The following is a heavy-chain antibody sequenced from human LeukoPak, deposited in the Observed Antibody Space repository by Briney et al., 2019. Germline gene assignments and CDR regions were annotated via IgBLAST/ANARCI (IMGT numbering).Heavy chain of an antibody. J-gene: IGHJ6*03. V-gene: IGHV3-66*02. Sequence: GGSLRLSCVASGFTVNRNVMSWVRQAPGKGLEWVSLIYGDDRAFYADSVKGRFTISRNKSKNTLFLQMSSLKPEDTAIYYCARDLAGFEEPRYYYYMDVWGKGTTVTVSS. D-gene: IGHD1-14*01. CDR1: GFTVNRNV. CDR3: ARDLAGFEEPRYYYYMDV. CDR2: IYGDDRA.